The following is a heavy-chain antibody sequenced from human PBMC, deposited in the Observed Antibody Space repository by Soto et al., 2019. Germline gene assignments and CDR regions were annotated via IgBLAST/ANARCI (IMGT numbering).Heavy chain of an antibody. CDR1: GGSISSGGYS. D-gene: IGHD4-17*01. V-gene: IGHV4-30-2*02. CDR3: ARRPVTYYFDY. J-gene: IGHJ4*02. Sequence: PSETLSLTCAVSGGSISSGGYSWSWIRQPPGKGLEWIGYIYHSGSTYYNPSLKSRVTISRDNSKNTLYLQMDSLRAEDTAVYYCARRPVTYYFDYWGQGTLVTVSS. CDR2: IYHSGST.